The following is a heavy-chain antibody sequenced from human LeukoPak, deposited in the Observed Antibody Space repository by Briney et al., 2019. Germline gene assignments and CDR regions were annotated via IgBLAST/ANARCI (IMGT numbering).Heavy chain of an antibody. CDR3: ARDPDFWSGYSYYYYYYMDV. V-gene: IGHV3-64*01. CDR1: RFTFSSYG. CDR2: ISSNGGST. Sequence: GGSLRLSCAASRFTFSSYGMHWVRQAPGKGLEYVSAISSNGGSTYYANSVKGRFTISRDNSKNTLYLQMGSLRAEDMAVYYCARDPDFWSGYSYYYYYYMDVWGKGTTVTVSS. D-gene: IGHD3-3*01. J-gene: IGHJ6*03.